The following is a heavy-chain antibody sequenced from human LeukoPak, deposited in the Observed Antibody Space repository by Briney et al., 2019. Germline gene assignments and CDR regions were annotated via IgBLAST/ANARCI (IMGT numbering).Heavy chain of an antibody. D-gene: IGHD5-18*01. V-gene: IGHV1-46*01. CDR2: INPSGGST. CDR3: ARDLIVDTVMGLFDY. J-gene: IGHJ4*02. Sequence: GASVKVSCKASGYTFTNYFLHWVRQAPGQGLEWMGIINPSGGSTSYAQKFQGRVTMTRDTSTSTVYMELSSLRSEDTAVYYCARDLIVDTVMGLFDYWGQGTLVTVSS. CDR1: GYTFTNYF.